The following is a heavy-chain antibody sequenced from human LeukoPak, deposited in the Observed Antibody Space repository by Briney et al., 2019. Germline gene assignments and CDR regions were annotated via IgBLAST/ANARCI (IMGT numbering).Heavy chain of an antibody. CDR1: GFTVSSNY. CDR3: AKEGYSSPNYYYYYMDV. Sequence: GGSLRLSCAASGFTVSSNYMSWVRQAPGKGLEWVSVIYSGGSTYYADSVKGRFTISRDNSESTLYLQMNSLGTEDTAVYYCAKEGYSSPNYYYYYMDVWGKGTTVTVSS. J-gene: IGHJ6*03. CDR2: IYSGGST. D-gene: IGHD6-13*01. V-gene: IGHV3-53*05.